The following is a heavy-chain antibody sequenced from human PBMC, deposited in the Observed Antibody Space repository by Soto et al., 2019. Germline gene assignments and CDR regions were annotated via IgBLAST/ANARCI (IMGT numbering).Heavy chain of an antibody. D-gene: IGHD1-26*01. CDR2: VTAGGPT. Sequence: PGGSLRLSCVASGFTFKTAWMAWVRQAPGKGLEWVGHVTAGGPTHYAAPVKGIFTISRDDSKNTAYLQMNSLKAEDTAVYYCATDLPTEGAGEFDYWGQGTPVTAPQ. CDR1: GFTFKTAW. CDR3: ATDLPTEGAGEFDY. V-gene: IGHV3-15*01. J-gene: IGHJ4*02.